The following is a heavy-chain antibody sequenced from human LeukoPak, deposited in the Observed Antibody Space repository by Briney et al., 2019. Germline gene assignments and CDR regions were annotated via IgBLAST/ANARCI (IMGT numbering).Heavy chain of an antibody. Sequence: GGSLRLSCAASGLTFSSYSMNWVRQAPGKGLEWVSSISSSSSYIYYADSVKGRFTISRDNAKNSLYLQMNSLRAEDTAVYYCARGGTAAGHRDYFDYWGQGTLVTVSS. V-gene: IGHV3-21*01. CDR3: ARGGTAAGHRDYFDY. CDR2: ISSSSSYI. J-gene: IGHJ4*02. D-gene: IGHD6-13*01. CDR1: GLTFSSYS.